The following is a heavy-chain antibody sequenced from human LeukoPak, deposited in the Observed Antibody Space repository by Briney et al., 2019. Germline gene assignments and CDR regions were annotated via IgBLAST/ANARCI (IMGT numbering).Heavy chain of an antibody. D-gene: IGHD2-2*01. CDR2: ISGSGGST. Sequence: PGGSLRLSCAASGFAFSSYAMSWVRQAPGKGLEWVSAISGSGGSTYYADSVKGQFTISRDNSKNTLYLQMNSLRAEDTAVYYCAKYAPYSICSSTSCRLDPWGQGTLVTVSS. CDR3: AKYAPYSICSSTSCRLDP. J-gene: IGHJ5*02. V-gene: IGHV3-23*01. CDR1: GFAFSSYA.